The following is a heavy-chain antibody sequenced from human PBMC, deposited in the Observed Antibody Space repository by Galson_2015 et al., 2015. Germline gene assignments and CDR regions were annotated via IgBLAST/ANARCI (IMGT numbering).Heavy chain of an antibody. J-gene: IGHJ4*02. V-gene: IGHV3-21*01. CDR1: EFTFSSYY. Sequence: SLRLSCAASEFTFSSYYMSWVRQAPGKGLEWVSSISSTTTYIYYADSVKGRFTISRDNAKNSLYLQMNSLGAEDTAGYYCARQILDYDFWSGYYPTNFDYWGQGTLVTVSS. D-gene: IGHD3-3*01. CDR3: ARQILDYDFWSGYYPTNFDY. CDR2: ISSTTTYI.